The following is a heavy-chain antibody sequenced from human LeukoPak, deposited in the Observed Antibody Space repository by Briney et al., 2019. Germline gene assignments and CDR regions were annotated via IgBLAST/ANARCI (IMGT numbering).Heavy chain of an antibody. CDR1: GGTFSSYA. D-gene: IGHD6-13*01. J-gene: IGHJ4*02. Sequence: SVKVSCKASGGTFSSYAISWVRQAPGQGLEWMGGIIPIFGTANYAQKFQGRVTITTDESTSTAYMELSSLRSEDTAVYYCARDKGIAAHPSQYSSSWSAFDYWGQGTLVTVSS. V-gene: IGHV1-69*05. CDR3: ARDKGIAAHPSQYSSSWSAFDY. CDR2: IIPIFGTA.